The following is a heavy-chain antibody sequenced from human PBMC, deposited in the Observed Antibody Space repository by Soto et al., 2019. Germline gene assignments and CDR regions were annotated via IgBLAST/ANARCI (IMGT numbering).Heavy chain of an antibody. CDR3: ARGGGVPALGDP. V-gene: IGHV4-4*07. J-gene: IGHJ5*02. CDR1: GVSMRNSY. CDR2: ISTSGNT. Sequence: SETLSLTCSVSGVSMRNSYWTWIRQSAGKGLEWIGRISTSGNTNYNPSLNSRLTMSVDTSKNQVSLKLTSVTAADTAVYYCARGGGVPALGDPWGQGTLVTVSS. D-gene: IGHD3-16*01.